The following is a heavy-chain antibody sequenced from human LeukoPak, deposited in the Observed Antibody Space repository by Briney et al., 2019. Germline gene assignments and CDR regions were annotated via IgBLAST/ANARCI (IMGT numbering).Heavy chain of an antibody. Sequence: GGSLRVSCTASGFSFSSYSMEWVRQGAGKGLEWVSSISSGSKYIYYADSVKGRFTISRDNARDSLYLQMNGLRAEDTAVYYCARASPQYSSSDYWGQGTLVTVSS. J-gene: IGHJ4*02. CDR3: ARASPQYSSSDY. CDR2: ISSGSKYI. V-gene: IGHV3-21*01. D-gene: IGHD6-6*01. CDR1: GFSFSSYS.